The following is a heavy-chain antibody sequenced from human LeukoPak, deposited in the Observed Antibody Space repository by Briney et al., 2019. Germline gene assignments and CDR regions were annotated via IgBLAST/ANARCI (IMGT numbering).Heavy chain of an antibody. V-gene: IGHV5-51*01. D-gene: IGHD3-22*01. CDR2: IYPDDSDT. Sequence: GESLKISCKGSGYKFNAYWIAWVRQMPGKGLEWMGIIYPDDSDTRYSPSFQGQVTISSDKSVSIAYLQWSSLKASDTAMYYCARPNITSYYDSRGYDAFDVWGQGTMVIVSS. J-gene: IGHJ3*01. CDR1: GYKFNAYW. CDR3: ARPNITSYYDSRGYDAFDV.